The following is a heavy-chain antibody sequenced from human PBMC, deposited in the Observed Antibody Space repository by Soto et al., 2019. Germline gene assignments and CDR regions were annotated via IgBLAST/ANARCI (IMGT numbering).Heavy chain of an antibody. Sequence: ASVKVSCKASGYTFTSYAMHWVRQAPGQRXEWMGWINAGNGNTKYSQKFQGRVTITRDTSASTAYMELSSLRSEDTAVYYCARDLNTYYDFWSGYLGAFDYWGQGTLVTVFS. CDR1: GYTFTSYA. CDR3: ARDLNTYYDFWSGYLGAFDY. V-gene: IGHV1-3*01. CDR2: INAGNGNT. J-gene: IGHJ4*02. D-gene: IGHD3-3*01.